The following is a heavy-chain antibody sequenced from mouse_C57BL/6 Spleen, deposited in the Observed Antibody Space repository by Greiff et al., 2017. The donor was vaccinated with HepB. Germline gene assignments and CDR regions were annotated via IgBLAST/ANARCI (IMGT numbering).Heavy chain of an antibody. CDR3: ARREAGAYDFDY. V-gene: IGHV1-55*01. CDR1: GETFSRDG. Sequence: VQKEKEGGEGGKNGVSVKMYGKACGETFSRDGRKWVKQRSGQGLEWIGDIYPGSGSSNYNEKFKSKATVTVDTSSSTAYMQLSDLTSEDSAVYYCARREAGAYDFDYWGQGTTLTVSS. CDR2: IYPGSGSS. D-gene: IGHD1-1*01. J-gene: IGHJ2*01.